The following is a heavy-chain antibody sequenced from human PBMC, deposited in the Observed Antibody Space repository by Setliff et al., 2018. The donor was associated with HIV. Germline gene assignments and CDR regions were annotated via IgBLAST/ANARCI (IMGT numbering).Heavy chain of an antibody. CDR3: ATHYGSGSYYNY. CDR1: GASVTSSSYY. CDR2: IYYGGNT. J-gene: IGHJ4*02. V-gene: IGHV4-39*01. D-gene: IGHD3-10*01. Sequence: SETLSLTCSVSGASVTSSSYYWGWIRQTPGKGLEWIGSIYYGGNTYSNPSLRSRLSISLDTSKNQFSLELYSVTAADTAVYYCATHYGSGSYYNYWGQGMLVTVSS.